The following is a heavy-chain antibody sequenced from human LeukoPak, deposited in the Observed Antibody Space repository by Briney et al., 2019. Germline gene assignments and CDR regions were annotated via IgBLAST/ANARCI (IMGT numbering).Heavy chain of an antibody. V-gene: IGHV3-72*01. Sequence: GESLRLSCAASGFSFSDNYMDWVRQAPGQGLEWVGRIRNKANSYTTDYAASVRGRFTISRDDSKNSLYLEMNSLKTEDTAVYYCAREYYCRLDYWGRGTLVTVSS. J-gene: IGHJ4*02. D-gene: IGHD3-10*01. CDR2: IRNKANSYTT. CDR3: AREYYCRLDY. CDR1: GFSFSDNY.